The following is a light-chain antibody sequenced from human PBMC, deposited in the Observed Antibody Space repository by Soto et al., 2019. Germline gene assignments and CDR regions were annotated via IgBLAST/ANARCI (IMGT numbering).Light chain of an antibody. CDR3: QQYNSYSVT. V-gene: IGKV1-5*01. J-gene: IGKJ1*01. CDR2: DAS. Sequence: DIQMTQSPSTLSASVGDRVTITCRASQSISSWLAWYQQKPGKAPKLLIYDASSLESGVPSRFSGSGSGTEFTLTISSLQPDDFETYYCQQYNSYSVTFGQGT. CDR1: QSISSW.